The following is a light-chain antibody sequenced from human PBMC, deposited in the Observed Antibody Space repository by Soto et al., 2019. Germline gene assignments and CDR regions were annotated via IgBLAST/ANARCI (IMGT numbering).Light chain of an antibody. CDR2: EVS. Sequence: QSALTQPPSASGSPGQSVTISCTGTSSDVGGYNYVSWYQQHPGKAPKPMIYEVSKRPSGVPDRFSGSKSGNTASLTVSGLQAEDEADYYCSSYAGSNTFVFGTGTKRTVL. CDR3: SSYAGSNTFV. V-gene: IGLV2-8*01. CDR1: SSDVGGYNY. J-gene: IGLJ1*01.